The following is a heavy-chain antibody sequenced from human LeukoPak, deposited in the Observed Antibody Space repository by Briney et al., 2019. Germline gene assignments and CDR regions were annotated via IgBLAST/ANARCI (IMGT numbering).Heavy chain of an antibody. CDR3: ARGREGANLLDV. Sequence: ASVKVSCKASGYTFTGYYMHLVRQAPGQGLEWMGWINPNSGGTNYAQKFQGRVTMTRDTSISTAYMELSSLRSDDTAVYYCARGREGANLLDVWGKGTTVTVSS. CDR1: GYTFTGYY. CDR2: INPNSGGT. D-gene: IGHD1-26*01. J-gene: IGHJ6*04. V-gene: IGHV1-2*02.